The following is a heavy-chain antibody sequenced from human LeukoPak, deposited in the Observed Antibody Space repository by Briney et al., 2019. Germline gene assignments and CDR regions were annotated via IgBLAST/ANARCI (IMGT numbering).Heavy chain of an antibody. CDR3: ARPLSLGYCSGGSCYGRGAWFDR. Sequence: SETLSLTCAVPGXSISSSNRWSWVRQPPGKGLEWIGQIYHSGSTNYNPSLKSRVTTSVDKSKNQFSLKLRSVTAADTAAYYCARPLSLGYCSGGSCYGRGAWFDRWGQGTLVTVSS. V-gene: IGHV4-4*02. J-gene: IGHJ5*02. CDR1: GXSISSSNR. CDR2: IYHSGST. D-gene: IGHD2-15*01.